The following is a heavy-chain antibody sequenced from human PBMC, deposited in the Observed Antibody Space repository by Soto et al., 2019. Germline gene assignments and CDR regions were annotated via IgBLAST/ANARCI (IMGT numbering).Heavy chain of an antibody. CDR3: ARERSDLELFNWLDP. CDR2: IDPRDSYT. D-gene: IGHD1-7*01. J-gene: IGHJ5*02. CDR1: GYSFTTHW. Sequence: SLKSACEAYGYSFTTHWISWVRQMPGKGLEWMGAIDPRDSYTKYRPSFKGHVTISVDKSSSTAYLQWNSLKASDTALYHSARERSDLELFNWLDPWGQGTLVPVSS. V-gene: IGHV5-10-1*01.